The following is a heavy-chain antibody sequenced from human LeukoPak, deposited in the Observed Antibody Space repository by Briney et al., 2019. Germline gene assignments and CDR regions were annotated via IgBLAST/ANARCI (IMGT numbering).Heavy chain of an antibody. CDR2: ISYDGSSE. Sequence: GGSLRLSCAASGFTFNDYIIHWVRQAPGKGLEWVALISYDGSSEYYADSVKGRFTISRDNSKNTLYLQMNSLRAEDTAVYYCARYTHSSGFDYWGQGTLVTVSS. CDR1: GFTFNDYI. D-gene: IGHD6-19*01. CDR3: ARYTHSSGFDY. J-gene: IGHJ4*02. V-gene: IGHV3-30*14.